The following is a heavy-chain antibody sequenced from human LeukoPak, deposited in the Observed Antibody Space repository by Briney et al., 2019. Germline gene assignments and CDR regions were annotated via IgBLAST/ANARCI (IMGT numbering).Heavy chain of an antibody. Sequence: GGSLRLSCAASGFTFGHYGMHWVRQAPGKGLEWVSLISYDGSNDYYADSVKGRFTVSRDNSKNTLYLQMNSLRAEDTAVYYCASLSVEMTTIDYWGQGTLVTVSP. J-gene: IGHJ4*02. D-gene: IGHD5-24*01. V-gene: IGHV3-30*03. CDR3: ASLSVEMTTIDY. CDR2: ISYDGSND. CDR1: GFTFGHYG.